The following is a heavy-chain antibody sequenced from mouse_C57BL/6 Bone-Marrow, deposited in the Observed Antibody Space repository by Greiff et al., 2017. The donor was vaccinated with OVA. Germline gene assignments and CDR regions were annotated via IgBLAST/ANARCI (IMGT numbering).Heavy chain of an antibody. CDR3: ARTPRDYDYDGDYFDY. J-gene: IGHJ2*01. Sequence: DVKLQESGPGLAKPSQTLSLTCSVTGYSITSDYWNWIRKLPGNKLEYMGYISYSGSTYYNPSLKSRISITRDTSKNQYYLQLNSVTTEDTATYYCARTPRDYDYDGDYFDYWGQGTTLTVSS. D-gene: IGHD2-4*01. V-gene: IGHV3-8*01. CDR2: ISYSGST. CDR1: GYSITSDY.